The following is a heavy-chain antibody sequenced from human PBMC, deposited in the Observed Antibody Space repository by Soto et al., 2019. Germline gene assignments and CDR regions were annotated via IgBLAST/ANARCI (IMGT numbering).Heavy chain of an antibody. Sequence: GVSLRLSCAASGFTFSSCAMGWVRQAPGKGLEWVSDIIDSGASTYYADSVKGRFTISRDNSKSTLYLQMNSLRAEDTALYYCAKGRSYYYYYGVDVWGQGTTVTVSS. V-gene: IGHV3-23*01. CDR1: GFTFSSCA. CDR3: AKGRSYYYYYGVDV. CDR2: IIDSGAST. J-gene: IGHJ6*02.